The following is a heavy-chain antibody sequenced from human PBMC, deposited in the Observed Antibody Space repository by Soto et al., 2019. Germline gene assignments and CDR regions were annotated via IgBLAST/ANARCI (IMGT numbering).Heavy chain of an antibody. V-gene: IGHV4-4*02. Sequence: SDTLSLTCAISGGSSSSSNWCSWVRQPPGKGLEWIGEIYHSGSTNYNQSLKSRVTISVDKSKNQFSLKLSSVTAADTAVYYCARDTTYFDYWGQGTLVTVSS. CDR1: GGSSSSSNW. D-gene: IGHD1-1*01. CDR3: ARDTTYFDY. CDR2: IYHSGST. J-gene: IGHJ4*02.